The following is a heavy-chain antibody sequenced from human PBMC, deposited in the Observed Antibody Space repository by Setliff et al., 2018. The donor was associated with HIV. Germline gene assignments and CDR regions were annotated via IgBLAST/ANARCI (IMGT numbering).Heavy chain of an antibody. D-gene: IGHD3-10*01. Sequence: SETLSLTCAVYGGSFSGFYWNWIRQPPGKGLEWIGEINHSGSTYQNPSLKSRVTIPVDTSKNQFSLELSSVTAADTAVYYCARLRYGSGIPLDVWGTGISVTVSS. V-gene: IGHV4-34*01. CDR3: ARLRYGSGIPLDV. J-gene: IGHJ6*04. CDR1: GGSFSGFY. CDR2: INHSGST.